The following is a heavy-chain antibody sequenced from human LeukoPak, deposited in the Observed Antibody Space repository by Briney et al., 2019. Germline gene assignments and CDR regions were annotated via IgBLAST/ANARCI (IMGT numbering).Heavy chain of an antibody. CDR2: ISAYSGNT. V-gene: IGHV1-18*01. D-gene: IGHD6-19*01. Sequence: ASVKVSCTASGYTFTSYGISWVRQAPGQGLEWMGWISAYSGNTNYAQKLQGRVTMTTDTSTSTAYMELRSLRSDDTAVYYCARTIRDTIAVAGQYWGQGTLVTVSS. J-gene: IGHJ1*01. CDR3: ARTIRDTIAVAGQY. CDR1: GYTFTSYG.